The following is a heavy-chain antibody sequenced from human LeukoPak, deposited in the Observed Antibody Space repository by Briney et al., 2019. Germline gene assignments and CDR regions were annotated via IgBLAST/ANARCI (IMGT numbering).Heavy chain of an antibody. V-gene: IGHV3-21*04. CDR2: ISSSSSYI. CDR1: GFTFSSYS. CDR3: ARANLDYYDSSGLDC. D-gene: IGHD3-22*01. J-gene: IGHJ4*02. Sequence: GGSLRLSCAASGFTFSSYSMNWVRQAPGKGLEWVSSISSSSSYIYYADSVKGRFTISRDNAKNSLYLQMNSLRAEDTAVYYCARANLDYYDSSGLDCWGQGTLVTVSS.